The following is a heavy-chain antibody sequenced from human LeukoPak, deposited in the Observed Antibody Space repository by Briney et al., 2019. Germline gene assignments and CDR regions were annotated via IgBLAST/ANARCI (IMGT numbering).Heavy chain of an antibody. Sequence: SETLSLTCAVYGGSFSGYYWGWIRQPPGKGLEWNGEINHSGRTNYNPSLKSRVTISVDTSMNQFSLKLSSVTAADTAVYYCATIPRVFGVVIGSDYWGQGTLVTVSS. CDR3: ATIPRVFGVVIGSDY. J-gene: IGHJ4*02. D-gene: IGHD3-3*01. CDR2: INHSGRT. CDR1: GGSFSGYY. V-gene: IGHV4-34*01.